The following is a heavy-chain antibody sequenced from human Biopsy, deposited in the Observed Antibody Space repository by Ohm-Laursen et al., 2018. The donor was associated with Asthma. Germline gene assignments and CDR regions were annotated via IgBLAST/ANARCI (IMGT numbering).Heavy chain of an antibody. D-gene: IGHD3-9*01. Sequence: ASVKVSCKASGYTFTSYGISWVRQAPGQGLEWMGWISAYNGNTNYAQKLQGRVTMTTDTSTSTAFMELRSLRSDGTAVYYCAREAYDILTGYYGGGGMDVWGQGTTVTVSS. J-gene: IGHJ6*02. CDR2: ISAYNGNT. CDR3: AREAYDILTGYYGGGGMDV. V-gene: IGHV1-18*04. CDR1: GYTFTSYG.